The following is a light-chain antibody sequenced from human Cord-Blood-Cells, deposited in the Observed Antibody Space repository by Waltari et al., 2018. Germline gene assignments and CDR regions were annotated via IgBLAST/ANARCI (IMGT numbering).Light chain of an antibody. CDR2: RNN. CDR3: AAWDDSLGGRV. CDR1: SSNIGSNY. Sequence: QSVLTQPPSASGTPGQRVTISCSGSSSNIGSNYVYWYQQLPGTAPKLLIYRNNRRPSGVPDRFSGSKYGTSASLAISGLRSEDEADYYCAAWDDSLGGRVFGGGTKLTVL. V-gene: IGLV1-47*01. J-gene: IGLJ3*02.